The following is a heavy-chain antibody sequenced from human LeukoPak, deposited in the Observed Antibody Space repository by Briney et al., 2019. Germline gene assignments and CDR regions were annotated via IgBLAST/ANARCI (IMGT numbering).Heavy chain of an antibody. CDR3: ARAGGYCGRISCPYYFDY. J-gene: IGHJ4*02. Sequence: GGSLRLSCAASGFTFSIYGMNWVRQAPGKGLEWVAFIRYDGSNKYYADSVKGRFTISRDNSKNTLYLQMSSLRSEDTAVYYCARAGGYCGRISCPYYFDYWGQGSLVAVSS. V-gene: IGHV3-30*02. CDR1: GFTFSIYG. CDR2: IRYDGSNK. D-gene: IGHD2-15*01.